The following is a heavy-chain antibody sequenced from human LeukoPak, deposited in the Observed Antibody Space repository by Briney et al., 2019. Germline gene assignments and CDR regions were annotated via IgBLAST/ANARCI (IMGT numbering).Heavy chain of an antibody. CDR1: GITFSRHG. V-gene: IGHV3-33*01. J-gene: IGHJ4*02. CDR3: ARDRQGSRSNHYLDY. D-gene: IGHD6-13*01. CDR2: IWYDGSNK. Sequence: GTSLRLSCAASGITFSRHGMHWVRQAPGKGLDWVSVIWYDGSNKYYADSVKGRFTISRDNSKNTLYLQMTSLRAENTAVYYCARDRQGSRSNHYLDYWGQGTLVTVSS.